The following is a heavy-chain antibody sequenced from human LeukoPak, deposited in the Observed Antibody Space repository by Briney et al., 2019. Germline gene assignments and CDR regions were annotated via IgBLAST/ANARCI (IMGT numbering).Heavy chain of an antibody. CDR3: AKGDDYGDYYVSS. CDR1: GFTFSSYA. J-gene: IGHJ5*02. CDR2: ISGSGSVT. V-gene: IGHV3-23*01. Sequence: GGSLRLSCAASGFTFSSYAMSWVRQAPGKGLEWGSSISGSGSVTYYADSVKGRFTISRDKSKNTLYLQMNSLRAEDAAVYYCAKGDDYGDYYVSSWGQGTLVTVSS. D-gene: IGHD4-17*01.